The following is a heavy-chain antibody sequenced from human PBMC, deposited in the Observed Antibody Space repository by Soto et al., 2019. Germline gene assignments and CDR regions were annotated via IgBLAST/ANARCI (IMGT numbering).Heavy chain of an antibody. CDR2: IYYSGST. CDR3: ARSTIRNSDY. Sequence: PSETLSLTCTVSGGSVSSGSYYWSWIRQPPGKGLEWIGYIYYSGSTNYNPSLKSRVTISVDTSKNQFSPKLSSVTAADTAVYYCARSTIRNSDYWGQGTLVTVSS. D-gene: IGHD2-21*01. CDR1: GGSVSSGSYY. J-gene: IGHJ4*02. V-gene: IGHV4-61*01.